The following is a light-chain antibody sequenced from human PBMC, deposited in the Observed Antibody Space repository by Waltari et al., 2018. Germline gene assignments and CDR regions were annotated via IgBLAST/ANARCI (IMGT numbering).Light chain of an antibody. CDR3: QQYDSTPYT. Sequence: DIVMTQSPDSLAVSLGERATINCKSSQSVLYSPNNKNYLAWYQQKPGQPPKLLIYWASTRESGVPDRFSGSGSGTDFTLTISSLQAEDVAIYYCQQYDSTPYTFGQGTKLEI. CDR1: QSVLYSPNNKNY. V-gene: IGKV4-1*01. J-gene: IGKJ2*01. CDR2: WAS.